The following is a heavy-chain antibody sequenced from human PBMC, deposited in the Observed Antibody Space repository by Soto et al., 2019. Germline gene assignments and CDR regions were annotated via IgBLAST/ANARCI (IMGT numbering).Heavy chain of an antibody. V-gene: IGHV3-15*01. Sequence: GGSLRLSCAASGFTFSNAWMSWVRQAPGKGLEWVGRIKSKTDGGTTDYAAPVKGRFTISRDDSKNTLYLQMNSLKTGDTAVYYCTTGEEFGSGYYYVAYDAFDIWGQGTMVTVSS. D-gene: IGHD3-22*01. J-gene: IGHJ3*02. CDR3: TTGEEFGSGYYYVAYDAFDI. CDR2: IKSKTDGGTT. CDR1: GFTFSNAW.